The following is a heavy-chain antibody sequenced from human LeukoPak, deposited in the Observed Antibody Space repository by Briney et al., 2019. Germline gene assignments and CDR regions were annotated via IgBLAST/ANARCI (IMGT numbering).Heavy chain of an antibody. J-gene: IGHJ4*02. CDR2: IYYSGST. CDR1: GGSISSYY. CDR3: AGTDYYDSSGYYLFDY. V-gene: IGHV4-59*08. Sequence: PSETLSLTCTVSGGSISSYYWSWIRQPPGKGLEWIGYIYYSGSTNYNPSLKSRVTISVDTSKTQFSLKLSSVTAADTAVYYCAGTDYYDSSGYYLFDYWGQGTLVTVSS. D-gene: IGHD3-22*01.